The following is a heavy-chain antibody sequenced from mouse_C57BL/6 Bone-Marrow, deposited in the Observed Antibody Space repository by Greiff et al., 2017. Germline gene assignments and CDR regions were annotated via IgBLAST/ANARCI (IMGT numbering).Heavy chain of an antibody. CDR3: TAWDYRFGY. CDR2: IDPENGDT. D-gene: IGHD2-14*01. V-gene: IGHV14-4*01. Sequence: VQLQQSGAELVRPGASVKLSCTASGYNITDDYMHWVKQRPEQGLEWIGWIDPENGDTEYASKFQGKDTLTADTSSNTAYLQLSSLTSEDTAVYYCTAWDYRFGYWGQGNTLTVSS. CDR1: GYNITDDY. J-gene: IGHJ2*01.